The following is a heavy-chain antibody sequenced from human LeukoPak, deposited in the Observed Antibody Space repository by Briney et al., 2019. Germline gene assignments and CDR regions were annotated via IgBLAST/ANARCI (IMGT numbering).Heavy chain of an antibody. D-gene: IGHD3-10*01. V-gene: IGHV1-46*01. CDR1: GYTFTSYY. CDR3: ARDRITMVRGVKNWFDP. J-gene: IGHJ5*02. CDR2: INPSGGST. Sequence: ASVKVSCKASGYTFTSYYMHWVRQAPGQGLEWMGIINPSGGSTSYAQKFQGRVTMTRDTSTSTVYMELSSLRSEDTAVYYCARDRITMVRGVKNWFDPWGQGTLVTVSS.